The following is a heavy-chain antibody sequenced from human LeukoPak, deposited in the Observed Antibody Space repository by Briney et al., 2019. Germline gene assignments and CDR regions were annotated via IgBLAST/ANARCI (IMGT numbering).Heavy chain of an antibody. CDR1: GFTVSSNY. Sequence: AGGSLRLPCAASGFTVSSNYMSWVRQAPGKGLEWVSVIYSGGDTYYADSVKGRFTISRDTSKNTLYLQMNSLRAEDTAVYYCTLVPPNPWGQGTLVTVSP. V-gene: IGHV3-66*01. J-gene: IGHJ5*02. CDR2: IYSGGDT. CDR3: TLVPPNP. D-gene: IGHD2-2*01.